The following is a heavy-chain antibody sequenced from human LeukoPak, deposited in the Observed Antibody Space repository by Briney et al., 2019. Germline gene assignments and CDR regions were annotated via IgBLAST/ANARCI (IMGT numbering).Heavy chain of an antibody. J-gene: IGHJ4*02. CDR3: ANRRGTSGWSEGYFDY. V-gene: IGHV2-5*02. D-gene: IGHD6-19*01. CDR1: GFSLSTSGVG. CDR2: IYWDDDK. Sequence: SGPTLVKPTQTLTLNCTFSGFSLSTSGVGVGWIRQPPGKAPEWLALIYWDDDKRYSPSLKSRLTITKDTSKNQVVLTMTNVDPLDTATYYCANRRGTSGWSEGYFDYWGQGTLVTVSS.